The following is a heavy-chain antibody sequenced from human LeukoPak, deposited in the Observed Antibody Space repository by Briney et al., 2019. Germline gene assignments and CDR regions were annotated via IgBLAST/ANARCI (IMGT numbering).Heavy chain of an antibody. CDR1: GYNFTSYR. CDR3: ATRSDGYSQFDF. V-gene: IGHV5-51*01. Sequence: GESLKISCKASGYNFTSYRIGWVRQMPGKGLEWMGIIYPGDSDTRYSPSFQGQVTISADKSVSTAYLQWSSLKASDSAIYYCATRSDGYSQFDFWGQGTLVTVSS. J-gene: IGHJ4*02. D-gene: IGHD5-24*01. CDR2: IYPGDSDT.